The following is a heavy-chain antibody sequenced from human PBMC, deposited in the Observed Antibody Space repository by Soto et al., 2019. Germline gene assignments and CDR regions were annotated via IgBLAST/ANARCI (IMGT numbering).Heavy chain of an antibody. J-gene: IGHJ4*02. D-gene: IGHD3-22*01. CDR1: GFTFSSYE. CDR2: ISSSGSTI. V-gene: IGHV3-48*03. CDR3: ARDPKTYYYDSSGYYTPY. Sequence: PGGSLRLSCAASGFTFSSYEVNWVRQAPGKGLEWVSYISSSGSTIYYADSVKGRFTISRDNAKNSLYLQMNNLRAEDTAVYYCARDPKTYYYDSSGYYTPYWGQGTLVTVSS.